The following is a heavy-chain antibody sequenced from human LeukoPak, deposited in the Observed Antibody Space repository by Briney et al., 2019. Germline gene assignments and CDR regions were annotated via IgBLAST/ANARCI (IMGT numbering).Heavy chain of an antibody. V-gene: IGHV4-4*07. CDR3: ARAATGYSSSWYIWFDP. Sequence: KTSETLSLTCTVSGGSISSYYWSGIRQPAGKGLEWIGRIYTSGSTNYNPSLKSRVTMSVDTSKNQFSLKLSSVTAADTAVYYCARAATGYSSSWYIWFDPWGQGTLVTVSS. CDR1: GGSISSYY. D-gene: IGHD6-13*01. CDR2: IYTSGST. J-gene: IGHJ5*02.